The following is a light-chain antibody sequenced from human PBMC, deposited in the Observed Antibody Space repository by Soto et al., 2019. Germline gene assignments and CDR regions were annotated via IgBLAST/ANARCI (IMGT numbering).Light chain of an antibody. V-gene: IGKV3-15*01. J-gene: IGKJ4*01. CDR3: QPYNNWPLT. Sequence: EVVMSQSPATLSFSPGEGATLSCRASQGIGDTLAWYQHKPGQTPRLLIYDTSSRASGVPTRFSGSRSGAEFTLTISSLQSEDFAVYYCQPYNNWPLTFGGGTKVDVK. CDR2: DTS. CDR1: QGIGDT.